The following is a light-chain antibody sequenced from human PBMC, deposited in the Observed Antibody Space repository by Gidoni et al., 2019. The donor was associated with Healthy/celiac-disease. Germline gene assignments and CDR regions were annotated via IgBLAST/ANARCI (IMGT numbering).Light chain of an antibody. J-gene: IGKJ1*01. CDR3: QQYNSYRT. Sequence: DIQMTQSPSTRSASVGDRVTITCRASQSISSWLAWYQQKPGKAPKLLIYKASSLESGVPSRFSGSGSGTEFTLTISSLQPDDFATYYCQQYNSYRTFGQXTKVEIK. CDR1: QSISSW. CDR2: KAS. V-gene: IGKV1-5*03.